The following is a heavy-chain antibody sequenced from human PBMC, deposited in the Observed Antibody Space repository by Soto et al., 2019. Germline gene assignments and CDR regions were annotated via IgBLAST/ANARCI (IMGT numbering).Heavy chain of an antibody. D-gene: IGHD6-13*01. CDR1: GFTFSSYA. Sequence: GGSLRLSCAASGFTFSSYAVHWVRQAPGKGLEWVAVISYDGSNKYYADSVKGRFTISRDNSKNTLYLQMNSLRAEDTAVYYCARDLIWQQLGYGMDVWGQGTTVTVSS. V-gene: IGHV3-30-3*01. CDR3: ARDLIWQQLGYGMDV. J-gene: IGHJ6*02. CDR2: ISYDGSNK.